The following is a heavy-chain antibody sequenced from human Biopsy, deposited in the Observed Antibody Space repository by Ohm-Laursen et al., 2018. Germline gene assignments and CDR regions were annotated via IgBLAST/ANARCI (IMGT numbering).Heavy chain of an antibody. J-gene: IGHJ4*02. D-gene: IGHD1-1*01. CDR3: ARVFCTSTTCYGLLDN. V-gene: IGHV1-18*01. CDR1: GYTFTSYD. CDR2: ISPYNDKT. Sequence: VKVSCKGSGYTFTSYDISWVRQAPGQGLEWMGWISPYNDKTSYPPKLQDRVTMTADTSTNTAHMELRSLRSDDTAVYYCARVFCTSTTCYGLLDNWGQGTVDTVSS.